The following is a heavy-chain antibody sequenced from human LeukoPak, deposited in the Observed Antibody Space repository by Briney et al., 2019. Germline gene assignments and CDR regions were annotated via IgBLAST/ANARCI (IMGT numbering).Heavy chain of an antibody. Sequence: SVKVSCKASGGTFSSYAISWVRQAPGQGLQWMGGIIPLFGAAKYAQKFQGRVTITADESTSTVYMELSSLRSGDTAVYYCARYDSSGSHFEYWGQGTLLTVSS. CDR3: ARYDSSGSHFEY. D-gene: IGHD3-22*01. J-gene: IGHJ4*02. V-gene: IGHV1-69*13. CDR2: IIPLFGAA. CDR1: GGTFSSYA.